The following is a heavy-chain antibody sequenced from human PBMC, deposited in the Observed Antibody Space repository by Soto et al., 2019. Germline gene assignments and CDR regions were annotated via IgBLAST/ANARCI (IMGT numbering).Heavy chain of an antibody. CDR3: ARGSESSYSSGYYYSHL. J-gene: IGHJ4*02. Sequence: SETLSLTCAVSGYSTSSGYYWGWIRQPPGKGLEWIGSIYHSGSTYYNPSLKSRVTISVDTSKNQFSLKLSSVTAADTAVYYCARGSESSYSSGYYYSHLWGQGTLVTVSS. D-gene: IGHD3-22*01. CDR1: GYSTSSGYY. CDR2: IYHSGST. V-gene: IGHV4-38-2*01.